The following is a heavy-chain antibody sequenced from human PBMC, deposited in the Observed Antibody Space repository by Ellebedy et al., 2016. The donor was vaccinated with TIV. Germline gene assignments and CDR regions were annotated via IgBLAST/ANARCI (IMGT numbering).Heavy chain of an antibody. Sequence: MPSETLSLTCTVSGGSISSYYWSWIRQPPGKGLGWIGYIYYSGSTNYSPSPKSPVTISVDTSKNQYSLKLSSVPAADTAAYYCARVRPIFGDSQPAWYCFDYWGQGTLVTVSS. CDR1: GGSISSYY. D-gene: IGHD3-3*01. CDR3: ARVRPIFGDSQPAWYCFDY. V-gene: IGHV4-59*01. CDR2: IYYSGST. J-gene: IGHJ4*02.